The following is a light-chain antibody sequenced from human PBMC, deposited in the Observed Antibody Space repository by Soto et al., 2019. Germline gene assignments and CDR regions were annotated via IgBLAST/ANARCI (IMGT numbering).Light chain of an antibody. CDR3: QQYGSSYPWT. J-gene: IGKJ1*01. CDR1: QSVSSNY. Sequence: EIVMTQSPATLSVSPGERVTLSCRASQSVSSNYVAWYQQKPGKAPRLLIYGASSRATGIPDRFSGSGSGTDFTLTIRRLEPEDFAVYYCQQYGSSYPWTFGQGTKVDIK. V-gene: IGKV3-20*01. CDR2: GAS.